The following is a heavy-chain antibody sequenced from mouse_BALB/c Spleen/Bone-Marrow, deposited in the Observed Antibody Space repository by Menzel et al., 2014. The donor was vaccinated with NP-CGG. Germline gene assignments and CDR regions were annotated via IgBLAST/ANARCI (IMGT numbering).Heavy chain of an antibody. V-gene: IGHV14-3*02. CDR1: GFNIKDTY. CDR2: IDPANGNT. CDR3: ARYSYGSRGYYFDY. Sequence: EVQLQHSGAELVKPGASVKLSCTASGFNIKDTYMHWVKQRPEQGLEWIGGIDPANGNTKYDPKFQGKATITADTSSNTAYLQLSSLTSEDTAVYYCARYSYGSRGYYFDYWGQGTTLTVSS. D-gene: IGHD1-1*01. J-gene: IGHJ2*01.